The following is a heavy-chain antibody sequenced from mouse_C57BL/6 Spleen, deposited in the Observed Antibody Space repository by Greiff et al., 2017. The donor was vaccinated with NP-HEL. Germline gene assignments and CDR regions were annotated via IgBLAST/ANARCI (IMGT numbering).Heavy chain of an antibody. Sequence: EVHLVESGGGLVKPGGSLKLSCAASGFTFSDYGMHWVRQAPEKGLEWVAYISSGSSTIYYADTVKGRFTISRDNAKNTLFLQMTSLRSEDTAMYYCARPLGPYYFDYWGQGTTLTVSS. D-gene: IGHD4-1*01. V-gene: IGHV5-17*01. CDR1: GFTFSDYG. CDR3: ARPLGPYYFDY. J-gene: IGHJ2*01. CDR2: ISSGSSTI.